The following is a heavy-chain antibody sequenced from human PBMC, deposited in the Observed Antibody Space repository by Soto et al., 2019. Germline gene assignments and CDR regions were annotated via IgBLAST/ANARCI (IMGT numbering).Heavy chain of an antibody. V-gene: IGHV1-69*01. J-gene: IGHJ2*01. D-gene: IGHD3-9*01. Sequence: QVQLVQSGAEVKKPGSSVKVSCKASGGTFSSYAISWVRQAPGQGLEWMGGIIPIFGTANYAQKFQGRVTITADESTRTAYMELRSLRSEDTAVSYCARRVRYFDWAPLGWYFDLWGRGTLVTVSS. CDR2: IIPIFGTA. CDR3: ARRVRYFDWAPLGWYFDL. CDR1: GGTFSSYA.